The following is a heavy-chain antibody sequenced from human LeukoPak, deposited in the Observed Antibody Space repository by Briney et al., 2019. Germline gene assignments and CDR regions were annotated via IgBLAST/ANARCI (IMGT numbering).Heavy chain of an antibody. CDR2: ISAYNGNT. V-gene: IGHV1-18*01. Sequence: GASVKVSCTASGGTFSSYAISWVRQAPGQGLEWMGWISAYNGNTNYAQKLQGRVTMTTDTSTSTAYMELRSLRSDDTAVYYCARGGSSEINWFDPWGQGTLVTVSS. CDR3: ARGGSSEINWFDP. CDR1: GGTFSSYA. D-gene: IGHD6-6*01. J-gene: IGHJ5*02.